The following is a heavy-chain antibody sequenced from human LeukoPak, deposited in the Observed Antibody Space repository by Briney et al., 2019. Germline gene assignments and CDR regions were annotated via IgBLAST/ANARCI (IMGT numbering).Heavy chain of an antibody. CDR1: GGTFSSYT. V-gene: IGHV1-69*04. J-gene: IGHJ4*02. CDR3: AKDSRMMVVFITGKGTEFDY. D-gene: IGHD3-22*01. CDR2: IIPILGIA. Sequence: ASVKVSCKASGGTFSSYTISWVRQAPGQGLEWMGRIIPILGIANYAQKFQGRVTITADKSTSTAYMGLSSLRAEDTAVYYCAKDSRMMVVFITGKGTEFDYWGQGALVTVSS.